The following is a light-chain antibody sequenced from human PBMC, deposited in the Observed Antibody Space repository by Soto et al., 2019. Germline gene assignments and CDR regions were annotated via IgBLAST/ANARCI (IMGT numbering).Light chain of an antibody. Sequence: EIVMTQSPGTLSVSPGESATLSCRASQSVSSNLAWYQQKPGQAPRLLIYDTSTRATGVPARFSGSGSGTEFTLTISSLQSEDFAVYYCQQYTNWPLTFGQGTKLEIK. J-gene: IGKJ2*01. CDR1: QSVSSN. CDR3: QQYTNWPLT. V-gene: IGKV3-15*01. CDR2: DTS.